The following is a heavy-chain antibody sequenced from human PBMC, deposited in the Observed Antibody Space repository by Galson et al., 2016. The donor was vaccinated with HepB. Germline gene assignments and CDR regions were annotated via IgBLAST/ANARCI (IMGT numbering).Heavy chain of an antibody. CDR1: GFTFSSYG. CDR2: ISYDGSDK. Sequence: ALRLSCAAYGFTFSSYGMHWVRQAPGKGLEWVAVISYDGSDKYYADSVKGRFTISRDNSKNTRYRQMSRLRAEDTAVYYCAKDVWRGSGTDYYGMDVWGQGTTVTVSS. V-gene: IGHV3-30*18. J-gene: IGHJ6*02. CDR3: AKDVWRGSGTDYYGMDV. D-gene: IGHD1-1*01.